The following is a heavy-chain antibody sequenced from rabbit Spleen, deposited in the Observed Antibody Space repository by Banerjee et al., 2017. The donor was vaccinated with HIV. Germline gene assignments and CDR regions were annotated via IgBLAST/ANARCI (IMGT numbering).Heavy chain of an antibody. Sequence: QEQLEESGGGLVKPEGSLTLTCTASGFSFSSSYWICWVRQAPGKGLEWIGCIDPVFGITYYANWVNGRFTISRDNAQNMLFLQLNSLTAADTATYFCVREVAAKFNLWGPGTLVTVS. CDR1: GFSFSSSYW. CDR3: VREVAAKFNL. CDR2: IDPVFGIT. V-gene: IGHV1S45*01. J-gene: IGHJ4*01. D-gene: IGHD4-1*01.